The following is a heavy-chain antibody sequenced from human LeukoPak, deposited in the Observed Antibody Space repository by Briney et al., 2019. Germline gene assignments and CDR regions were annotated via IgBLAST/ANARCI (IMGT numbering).Heavy chain of an antibody. D-gene: IGHD6-13*01. CDR3: ARDMAAAGSPYFDY. J-gene: IGHJ4*02. CDR1: AYTFTCYY. CDR2: ISPNSGGT. V-gene: IGHV1-2*04. Sequence: ASGKLTCNASAYTFTCYYMHWKRQPHGPGLELKGWISPNSGGTNYAQKFQGWVTMTRDTSTSTVYMKLSSLRSEDTAVYYCARDMAAAGSPYFDYWGQGTLVTVSS.